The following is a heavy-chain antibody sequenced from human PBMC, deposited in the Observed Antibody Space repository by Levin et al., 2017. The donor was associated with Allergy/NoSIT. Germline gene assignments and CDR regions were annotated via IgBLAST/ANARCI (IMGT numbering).Heavy chain of an antibody. CDR3: ARDLAHRVGTNVRSTHDAFDI. CDR2: IYSGGST. CDR1: GFTVSSNY. Sequence: LSLTCAASGFTVSSNYMSWVRQAPGKGLEWVSVIYSGGSTYYADSVKGRFTISRDNSKNTLYLQMNSLRAEDTAVYYCARDLAHRVGTNVRSTHDAFDIWGQGTMVTVSS. D-gene: IGHD1-7*01. V-gene: IGHV3-53*01. J-gene: IGHJ3*02.